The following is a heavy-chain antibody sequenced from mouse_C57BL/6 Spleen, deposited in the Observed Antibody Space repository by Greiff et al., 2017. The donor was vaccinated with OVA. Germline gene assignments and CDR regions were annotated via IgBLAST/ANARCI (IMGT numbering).Heavy chain of an antibody. Sequence: VQLQQSGPELVKPGASVKISCKASGYTFTDYYMNWVKQSHGKSLEWIGDINPNNGGTSYNQKFKGKATLTVDKSSSTAYMELRSLTSEDSAVYYCARRPPTVVAPYAMDYWGQGTSVTVSS. CDR2: INPNNGGT. CDR3: ARRPPTVVAPYAMDY. V-gene: IGHV1-26*01. J-gene: IGHJ4*01. D-gene: IGHD1-1*01. CDR1: GYTFTDYY.